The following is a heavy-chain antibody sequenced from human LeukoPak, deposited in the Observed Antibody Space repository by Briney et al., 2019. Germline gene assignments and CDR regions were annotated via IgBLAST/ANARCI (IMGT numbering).Heavy chain of an antibody. CDR1: GFTVGSNY. CDR2: IYSGGST. CDR3: ARFPVVGATTLYYFDY. Sequence: GGSLRLSCAASGFTVGSNYMSWVRQAPGKGLEWVSVIYSGGSTYYADSVKGRFTISRDNSKNTLYLQMNSLRAEDTAVYYCARFPVVGATTLYYFDYWGQGTLVTVSS. D-gene: IGHD1-26*01. J-gene: IGHJ4*02. V-gene: IGHV3-53*01.